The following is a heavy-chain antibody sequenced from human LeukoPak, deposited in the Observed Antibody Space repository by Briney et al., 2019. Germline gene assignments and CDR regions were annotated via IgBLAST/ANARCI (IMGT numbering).Heavy chain of an antibody. CDR3: ARESYGLDY. V-gene: IGHV3-30*04. CDR1: GFTFSSYA. D-gene: IGHD4-17*01. CDR2: ISYDGSNK. Sequence: PGRSLRLSCAASGFTFSSYAMHWVRQAPGKGLEWVAVISYDGSNKYYADSVKGRFTISRDNSKNTLYLQMNSLRAEDTAVYYCARESYGLDYWGQGTLVTVSS. J-gene: IGHJ4*02.